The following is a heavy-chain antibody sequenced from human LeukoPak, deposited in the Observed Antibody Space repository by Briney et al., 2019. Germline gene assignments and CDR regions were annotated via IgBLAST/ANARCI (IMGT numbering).Heavy chain of an antibody. CDR1: GGTFSSYA. D-gene: IGHD5-12*01. V-gene: IGHV1-69*04. J-gene: IGHJ4*02. CDR3: ASNLGVNSGYDY. Sequence: SVKVSCKASGGTFSSYAISWVRQAPGQGLEWMGRIIPILGIANYAQKFQGRVTITADKSTSTAYMELSSLRSEDTAVYYCASNLGVNSGYDYWGQGALVTVSS. CDR2: IIPILGIA.